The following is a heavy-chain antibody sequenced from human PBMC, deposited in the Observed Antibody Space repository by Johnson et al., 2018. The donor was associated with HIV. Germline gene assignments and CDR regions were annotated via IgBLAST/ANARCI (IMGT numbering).Heavy chain of an antibody. J-gene: IGHJ3*02. CDR3: AKSSSATYYGDAFDM. V-gene: IGHV3-30*04. D-gene: IGHD3-10*01. CDR2: ISYDGSNK. Sequence: QVQLVESGGGVVQPGRSLRLSCAASGFTFSSYAIHWVRQAPGKGLEWVAVISYDGSNKYYADSVKGRFTISRDNSKKTLSLQMNSLRPEDTAVYYCAKSSSATYYGDAFDMWGQGTMVTVSS. CDR1: GFTFSSYA.